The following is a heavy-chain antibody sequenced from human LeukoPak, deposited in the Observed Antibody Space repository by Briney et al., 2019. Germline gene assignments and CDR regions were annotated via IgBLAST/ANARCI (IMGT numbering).Heavy chain of an antibody. CDR1: GGSVSSYY. CDR2: LSHSGSS. Sequence: SETLSLTCTVSGGSVSSYYWSRIRRPPGRGLEWIAYLSHSGSSDSNPSLTSRVTTLVDTSKNQFSLKLTSVTAADTAVYYCARARYANAWYAFDIWGHGTMVTVSS. V-gene: IGHV4-59*02. J-gene: IGHJ3*02. CDR3: ARARYANAWYAFDI. D-gene: IGHD2-2*01.